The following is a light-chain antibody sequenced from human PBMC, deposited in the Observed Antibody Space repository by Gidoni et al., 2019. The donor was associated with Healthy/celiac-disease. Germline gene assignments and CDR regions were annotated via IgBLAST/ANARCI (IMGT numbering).Light chain of an antibody. CDR3: MRALQTPIT. J-gene: IGKJ5*01. CDR2: SGS. V-gene: IGKV2-28*01. CDR1: QSLLPSNGYTF. Sequence: ESVMTQSPLTLPVTPGDPAPISCRSSQSLLPSNGYTFLAWYLQKPGPSPQLLIYSGSNRASVVPDRFSGCGSGTDFTLKISRVEAEDVGVYYCMRALQTPITFXQXTRLEIK.